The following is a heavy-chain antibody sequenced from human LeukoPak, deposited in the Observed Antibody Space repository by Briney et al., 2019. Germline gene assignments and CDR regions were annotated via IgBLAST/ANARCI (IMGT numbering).Heavy chain of an antibody. CDR2: ISGSGGST. D-gene: IGHD3-9*01. CDR1: GSTFSSYA. V-gene: IGHV3-23*01. Sequence: GGSLRLSCAASGSTFSSYAMSWVRQAPGKGLEWVSAISGSGGSTYYADSVKGRFTISRDNSKNTLYLQMNSLRAEDTAVYYCAKVLLRYFDWLLLGPLDYWGQGTLVTVSS. J-gene: IGHJ4*02. CDR3: AKVLLRYFDWLLLGPLDY.